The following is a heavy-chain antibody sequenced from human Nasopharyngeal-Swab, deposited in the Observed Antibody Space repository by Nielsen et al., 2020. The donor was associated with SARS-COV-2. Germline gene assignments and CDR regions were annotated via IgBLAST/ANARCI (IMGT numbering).Heavy chain of an antibody. CDR3: VRDESGAFDI. CDR2: VKQDGGEK. CDR1: GFTFTTYS. Sequence: GESLKISCAASGFTFTTYSMTWVRQAPGQGLEWVANVKQDGGEKFYLDSMKGRFTISRDNAKSSLYLQMTSLRAEDTAVYYCVRDESGAFDIWGQGTMVTVSS. D-gene: IGHD3-10*01. V-gene: IGHV3-7*01. J-gene: IGHJ3*02.